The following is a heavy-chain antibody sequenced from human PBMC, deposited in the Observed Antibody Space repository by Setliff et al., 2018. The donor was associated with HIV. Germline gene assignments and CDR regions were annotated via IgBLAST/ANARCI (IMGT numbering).Heavy chain of an antibody. V-gene: IGHV4-31*03. J-gene: IGHJ3*02. D-gene: IGHD3-22*01. Sequence: SETLSLTCTVSGGSITSGGDSWSWIRQHPGKGLKWIGYISYSGITYYDPSLKSRLTMSVDTSNSQFSLKLSSATAADTAVYYCARVLGVRRDYYDSSAPLRAAFDIWGQGTMVTVSS. CDR1: GGSITSGGDS. CDR2: ISYSGIT. CDR3: ARVLGVRRDYYDSSAPLRAAFDI.